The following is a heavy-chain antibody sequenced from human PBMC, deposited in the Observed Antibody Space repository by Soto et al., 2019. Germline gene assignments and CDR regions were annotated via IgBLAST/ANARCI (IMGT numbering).Heavy chain of an antibody. Sequence: PGGSLRLSCAASGFTFSSYAMHWVRQAPGKGLEWVAVISYDGSNKYYADSVKGRFTISRDNSKNTLYLQMNSLRAEDTAVYYCARAGYYDSSGYYPYWGQGTLVTVSS. V-gene: IGHV3-30-3*01. CDR3: ARAGYYDSSGYYPY. CDR1: GFTFSSYA. J-gene: IGHJ4*02. CDR2: ISYDGSNK. D-gene: IGHD3-22*01.